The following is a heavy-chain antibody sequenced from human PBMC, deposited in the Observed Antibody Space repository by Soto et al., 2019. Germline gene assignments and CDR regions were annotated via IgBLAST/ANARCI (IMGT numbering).Heavy chain of an antibody. CDR2: ISASALST. CDR3: AKAMRSWSIFDY. V-gene: IGHV3-23*01. Sequence: EVQLLESGGGLVQPGGSLRLSCAASGFTFSNYAMNWVRRAPGRGLEWVSAISASALSTYYADSVKGRITISRDNSKSTLYLQMNSLRAEDTALYYCAKAMRSWSIFDYWGQGALVTVSS. J-gene: IGHJ4*02. CDR1: GFTFSNYA. D-gene: IGHD6-13*01.